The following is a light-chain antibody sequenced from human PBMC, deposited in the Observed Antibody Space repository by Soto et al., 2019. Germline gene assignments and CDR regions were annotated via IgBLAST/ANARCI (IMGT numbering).Light chain of an antibody. J-gene: IGKJ4*01. Sequence: EIVLTQSPGTLSLSPGERATLSCRTSQTVSFSYLAWYQQRPGQAPRLLIYGASSRATGIPDRFSGSGSGADFTLTISRLEPEDFAVYFCQLYGTSPTFGGGTKVEIK. CDR3: QLYGTSPT. CDR2: GAS. CDR1: QTVSFSY. V-gene: IGKV3-20*01.